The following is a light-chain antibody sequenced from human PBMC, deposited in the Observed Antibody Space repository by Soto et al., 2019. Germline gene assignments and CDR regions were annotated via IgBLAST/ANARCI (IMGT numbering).Light chain of an antibody. V-gene: IGKV1-39*01. CDR3: QQSDSGLP. Sequence: TPSLSSASASAADRITTHCRASQSISNFLNWYQHKPGEAPKLLIYAASSLQSGVPSRFTGRRSGTDFTLTITSLQPEDFATYYCQQSDSGLPFGGGTKVDIK. CDR1: QSISNF. CDR2: AAS. J-gene: IGKJ4*02.